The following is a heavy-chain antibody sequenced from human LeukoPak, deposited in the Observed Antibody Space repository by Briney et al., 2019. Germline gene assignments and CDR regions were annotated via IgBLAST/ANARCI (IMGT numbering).Heavy chain of an antibody. Sequence: PGGSLRLSCAASGFTFSSYAISWVRQAPGQGLEWMGRIIPIFGTANYAQKFQGRVTITTDESTSTAYMELSSLRSEDTAVYYCAREGQQLPDYWGQGTLVTVSS. CDR2: IIPIFGTA. V-gene: IGHV1-69*05. D-gene: IGHD6-13*01. J-gene: IGHJ4*02. CDR3: AREGQQLPDY. CDR1: GFTFSSYA.